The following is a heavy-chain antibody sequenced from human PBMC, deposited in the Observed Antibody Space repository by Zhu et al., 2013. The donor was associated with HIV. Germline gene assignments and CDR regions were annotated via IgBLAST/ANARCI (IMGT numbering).Heavy chain of an antibody. D-gene: IGHD3-22*01. CDR3: ARNHYDSGGYFYFQY. J-gene: IGHJ1*01. Sequence: QVQLVQSGAEVKKPGSSVKVSCKASGGTFSSHAISWVRQAPGQGLEWMGGIMPILDTANYSQNFKGRVTITADESTSTAYMDLSSLSSEDTAVYFCARNHYDSGGYFYFQYWGQGTLVIVSS. CDR1: GGTFSSHA. CDR2: IMPILDTA. V-gene: IGHV1-69*01.